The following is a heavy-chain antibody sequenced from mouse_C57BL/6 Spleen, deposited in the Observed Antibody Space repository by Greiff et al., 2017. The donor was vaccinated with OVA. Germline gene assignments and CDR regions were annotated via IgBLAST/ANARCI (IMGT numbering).Heavy chain of an antibody. D-gene: IGHD5-1*01. CDR1: GYTFTDYE. Sequence: VQGVESGAELVRPGASVTLSCKASGYTFTDYEMHWVKQTPVHGLEWIGAIDPETGGTAYNQKFKGKAILTADKSSSTAYMELRSLTSEDSAVYYCTRLRSNFDYWGQGTTLTVSS. V-gene: IGHV1-15*01. J-gene: IGHJ2*01. CDR2: IDPETGGT. CDR3: TRLRSNFDY.